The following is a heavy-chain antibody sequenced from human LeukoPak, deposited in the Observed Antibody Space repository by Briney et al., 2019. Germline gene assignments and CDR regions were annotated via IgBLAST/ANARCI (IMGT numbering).Heavy chain of an antibody. CDR3: AKPSIGGVSAALDF. CDR1: GFTFSSYA. CDR2: IIGSGGST. J-gene: IGHJ4*02. V-gene: IGHV3-23*01. D-gene: IGHD3-16*01. Sequence: PGGSLRLSCAASGFTFSSYAMSWVRQAPGKGLEWDSAIIGSGGSTYYADSVKGRFTISRDNSKNTLYLQMNSLRAEDTAGYLLAKPSIGGVSAALDFWGQGTLVSVPS.